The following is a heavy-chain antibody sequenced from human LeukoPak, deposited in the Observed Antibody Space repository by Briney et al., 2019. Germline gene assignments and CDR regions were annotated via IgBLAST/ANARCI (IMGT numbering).Heavy chain of an antibody. CDR2: INAGNGNT. D-gene: IGHD3-22*01. Sequence: ASVKVSFKASGYTFTSYAMHWVRQAPGQRLEWMGWINAGNGNTKYSQKFQGRVTITRDTSASTAYMELSSLRSEDTAVYYCASLVYYYDSSGYHNWFDPWGQGALVTVSS. J-gene: IGHJ5*02. V-gene: IGHV1-3*01. CDR3: ASLVYYYDSSGYHNWFDP. CDR1: GYTFTSYA.